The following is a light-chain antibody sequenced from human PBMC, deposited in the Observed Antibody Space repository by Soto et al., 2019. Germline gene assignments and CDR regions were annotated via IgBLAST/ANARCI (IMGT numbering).Light chain of an antibody. CDR2: DIR. J-gene: IGLJ1*01. Sequence: QSALTQPASVSGSPGQSITISCTGTSSDVGGYKYVSWYQQHPGKAAKLMIYDIRNRPSGVSNRFSGSKSGNTASLTISGLQAEDEAIYYCSSYTSSSTRVFGTGTKLTVL. CDR1: SSDVGGYKY. CDR3: SSYTSSSTRV. V-gene: IGLV2-14*03.